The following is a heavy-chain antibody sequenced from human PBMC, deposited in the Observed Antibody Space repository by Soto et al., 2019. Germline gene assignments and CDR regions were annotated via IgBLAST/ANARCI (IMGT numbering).Heavy chain of an antibody. CDR2: IYYSGST. J-gene: IGHJ6*02. V-gene: IGHV4-59*01. CDR3: ARAPSYCTNGVCFGPYYYYGMDV. CDR1: CGSLSSYY. Sequence: SETLSLTCTVSCGSLSSYYCSRIRQPPGKGLEWIGYIYYSGSTNYNPSLKSRVTISVDTSKNQFSLKLSSVTAADTAVYYCARAPSYCTNGVCFGPYYYYGMDVWGQGTTVTVSS. D-gene: IGHD2-8*01.